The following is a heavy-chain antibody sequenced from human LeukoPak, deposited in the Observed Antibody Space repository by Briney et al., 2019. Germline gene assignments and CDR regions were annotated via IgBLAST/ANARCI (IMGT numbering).Heavy chain of an antibody. CDR2: IDSDDGST. J-gene: IGHJ3*02. CDR1: GFTFSRDW. V-gene: IGHV3-74*01. CDR3: LVILTEPTSPSPDGLDI. Sequence: HTGGSLRLSCAASGFTFSRDWIHWVRQVPGKGLVWVSRIDSDDGSTSYADSVKGRFTISRDNAKKTLYLQMNSLRVEDTAVYYCLVILTEPTSPSPDGLDIWGQGTMVTVSS. D-gene: IGHD2-15*01.